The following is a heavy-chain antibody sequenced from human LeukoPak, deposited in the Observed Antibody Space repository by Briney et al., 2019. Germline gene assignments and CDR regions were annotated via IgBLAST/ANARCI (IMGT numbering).Heavy chain of an antibody. D-gene: IGHD3-10*01. Sequence: PGRSLRLSCAASGFTFSNYGMHWVRQAPGKGLEWLAVIWYDGSNKYYADSVKGRFTISRDNSKNTLYLQMNSLRAEDTAVYYCARDLDYYGSGSYYNAHSPFDYWGQGTLVTVSS. J-gene: IGHJ4*02. CDR2: IWYDGSNK. CDR1: GFTFSNYG. V-gene: IGHV3-33*01. CDR3: ARDLDYYGSGSYYNAHSPFDY.